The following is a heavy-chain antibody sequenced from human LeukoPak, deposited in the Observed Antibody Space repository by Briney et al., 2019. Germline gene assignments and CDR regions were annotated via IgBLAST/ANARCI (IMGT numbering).Heavy chain of an antibody. J-gene: IGHJ4*02. V-gene: IGHV3-7*01. CDR1: GFTFDDYG. D-gene: IGHD3-16*01. Sequence: GGSLRLSCAASGFTFDDYGMSWVRQAPGKGLEWVANIKQDGSEKYYVDSVKGRFTISRDNAKNSLYLQMNSLRAEDTAVYYCARGVLGDYWGQGTLVTVSS. CDR3: ARGVLGDY. CDR2: IKQDGSEK.